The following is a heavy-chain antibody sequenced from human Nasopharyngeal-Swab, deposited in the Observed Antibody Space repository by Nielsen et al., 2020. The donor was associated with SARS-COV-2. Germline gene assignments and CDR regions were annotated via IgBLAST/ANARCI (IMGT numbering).Heavy chain of an antibody. CDR2: IHYSGNR. D-gene: IGHD5-18*01. Sequence: WIRQPPGKGLEWIGTIHYSGNRFYNPSLRSRLSISVDTSKNQFPLQLSSVTAADTAVYYCAKQRGDTAMVFDFWGQGTLVTVSS. V-gene: IGHV4-39*01. J-gene: IGHJ4*02. CDR3: AKQRGDTAMVFDF.